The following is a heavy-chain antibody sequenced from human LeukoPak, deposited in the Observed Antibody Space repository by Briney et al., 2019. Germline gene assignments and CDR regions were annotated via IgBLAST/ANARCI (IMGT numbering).Heavy chain of an antibody. CDR2: INPDGTDK. D-gene: IGHD3-22*01. J-gene: IGHJ4*02. CDR1: GLTFSSSW. V-gene: IGHV3-7*01. CDR3: ARATSAYFDY. Sequence: GGSLRLSCAASGLTFSSSWLTWLRQAPGRGLEWVATINPDGTDKYYLDSVKGRFTISRDNAKNSLYLQMNSLRAEDTAVYYCARATSAYFDYWGQGTLVTVSS.